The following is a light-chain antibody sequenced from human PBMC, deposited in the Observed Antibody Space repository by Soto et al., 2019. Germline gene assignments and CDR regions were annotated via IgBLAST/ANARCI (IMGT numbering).Light chain of an antibody. V-gene: IGLV4-60*02. J-gene: IGLJ2*01. Sequence: SVLTQSSSASASLGSSVKLTCTLSSGHSSYIIAWHHQQPGKAPRYLMKLEGSGSYNKGSGVPDRFSGSSSGADRYLTMSNLQFEDEANYYCETWDSNTRVFGGGTKLTVL. CDR2: LEGSGSY. CDR1: SGHSSYI. CDR3: ETWDSNTRV.